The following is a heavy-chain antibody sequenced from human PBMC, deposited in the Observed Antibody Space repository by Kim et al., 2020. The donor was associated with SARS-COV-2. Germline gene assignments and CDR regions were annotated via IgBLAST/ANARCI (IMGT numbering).Heavy chain of an antibody. CDR1: GFTFSDYY. CDR2: ISSSGSTI. Sequence: GGSLRLSCAASGFTFSDYYMSWIRQAPGKGLEWVSYISSSGSTIYYADSVKGRFTISRDNAKNSLYLQMNSLRAEDTAVDYCARDRLRYCSSTSCYYYYYLDVWGQGTTVTVSS. V-gene: IGHV3-11*01. D-gene: IGHD2-2*01. CDR3: ARDRLRYCSSTSCYYYYYLDV. J-gene: IGHJ6*03.